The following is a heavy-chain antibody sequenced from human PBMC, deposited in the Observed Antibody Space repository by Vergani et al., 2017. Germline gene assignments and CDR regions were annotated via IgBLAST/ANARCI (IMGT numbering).Heavy chain of an antibody. CDR1: GFTFGDHA. J-gene: IGHJ4*02. Sequence: EVHLVESGGGLVQPGRSLRLSCTGSGFTFGDHAMSWVRQAPGKGLAWVGFMRSRDFGGTTEYTEYAASVRDRFVFSRDDSKSIAYLQMDSLKTEDTAVYYCTRGVYTASAYGTDYWGQGTLVTVSS. D-gene: IGHD3-22*01. CDR3: TRGVYTASAYGTDY. CDR2: MRSRDFGGTT. V-gene: IGHV3-49*04.